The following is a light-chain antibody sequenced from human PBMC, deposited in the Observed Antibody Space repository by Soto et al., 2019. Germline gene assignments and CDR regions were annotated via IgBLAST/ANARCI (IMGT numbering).Light chain of an antibody. CDR3: CTYVGSNNYV. Sequence: QSVLTQPPSASGSPGQSVAISCTGTSSDVSGYNYVSWYQQYPGKAPKLIMYEVTKRPSGVLDRFSGSKSGNTASLTVSGLQAEDEADYYCCTYVGSNNYVFGTGTKVTVL. CDR1: SSDVSGYNY. J-gene: IGLJ1*01. CDR2: EVT. V-gene: IGLV2-8*01.